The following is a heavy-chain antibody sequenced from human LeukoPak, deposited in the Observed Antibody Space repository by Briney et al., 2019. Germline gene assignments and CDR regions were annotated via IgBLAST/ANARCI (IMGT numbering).Heavy chain of an antibody. V-gene: IGHV3-30-3*01. CDR3: ARGGRGLRYFDPFDY. CDR1: GFTFTNFA. CDR2: ISYDGSNK. J-gene: IGHJ4*02. Sequence: GGSLRLSCAASGFTFTNFAMHWVRQAPGKGLEWVALISYDGSNKYYTDSVKGRFTISRDNSKNTLYVQMNSLRAEDTALYYCARGGRGLRYFDPFDYWGQGTLVTVSS. D-gene: IGHD3-9*01.